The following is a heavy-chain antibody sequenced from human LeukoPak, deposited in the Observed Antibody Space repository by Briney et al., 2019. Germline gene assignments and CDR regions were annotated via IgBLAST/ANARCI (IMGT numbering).Heavy chain of an antibody. CDR1: GFTFSHFA. J-gene: IGHJ4*02. V-gene: IGHV3-23*01. Sequence: PGRPLRLSCEASGFTFSHFAMHWVRQAPGKGLEWVSSICGNNDGTYYADSVKGRFTISRDDSKNTLYLQMNSLRAEDTAVYYCAKGGGGGCASRLADWGQGTRVTVSS. CDR2: ICGNNDGT. D-gene: IGHD2-15*01. CDR3: AKGGGGGCASRLAD.